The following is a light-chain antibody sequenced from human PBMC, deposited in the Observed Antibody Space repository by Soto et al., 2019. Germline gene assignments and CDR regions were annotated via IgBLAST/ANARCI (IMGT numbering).Light chain of an antibody. J-gene: IGLJ1*01. V-gene: IGLV1-44*01. Sequence: QSVLTQPPSESGTPGQKVTISCSGSSSNIGSNTVNWYQQLPGTAPKLLVYSNNQRPSGVPDRFSGSKSGTSASLAISGLQSEDEADYYCAAWDDSLHGCVFGTGTKLTVL. CDR3: AAWDDSLHGCV. CDR1: SSNIGSNT. CDR2: SNN.